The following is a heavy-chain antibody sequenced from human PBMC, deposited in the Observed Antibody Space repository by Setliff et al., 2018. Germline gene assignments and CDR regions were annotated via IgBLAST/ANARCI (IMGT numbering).Heavy chain of an antibody. Sequence: ASVNVSCQHSGYTFTPYGISWVRQAPGQGLERMGWIGARNVKTNYAQKFQDRATMTTDTSTSTGYMELRRLTSGDTAVYYCARRWETGDQDAYDIWGQGTMVTVSS. J-gene: IGHJ3*02. CDR3: ARRWETGDQDAYDI. V-gene: IGHV1-18*04. D-gene: IGHD7-27*01. CDR1: GYTFTPYG. CDR2: IGARNVKT.